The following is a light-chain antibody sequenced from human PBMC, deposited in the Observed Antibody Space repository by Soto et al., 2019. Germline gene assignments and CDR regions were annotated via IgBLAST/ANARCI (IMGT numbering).Light chain of an antibody. J-gene: IGKJ5*01. CDR3: PLHGGSPIP. CDR2: GAS. V-gene: IGKV3-20*01. CDR1: QSVTTR. Sequence: TKSPGTVSLSQGERVTLSCRASQSVTTRLAWYQHKPGQAPTLLMSGASNRASGVPVRFSGSGSGTDFTLTILRFEPSDFALYYCPLHGGSPIPFSLGTRLEIK.